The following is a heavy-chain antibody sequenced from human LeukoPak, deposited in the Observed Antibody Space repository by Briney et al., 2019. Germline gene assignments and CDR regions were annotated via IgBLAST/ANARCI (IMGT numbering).Heavy chain of an antibody. CDR1: GGSISSGGYY. CDR3: ARVVVTLPMIDY. Sequence: PSQTLSLTCTVSGGSISSGGYYWSWIRQHPGKGLEWIGYIYYSGSTYYNPSLKSRVTISVDTSKNQFSLKLSSVTAADTAVYYCARVVVTLPMIDYWGQGTLVTVSS. J-gene: IGHJ4*02. V-gene: IGHV4-31*03. D-gene: IGHD2-21*02. CDR2: IYYSGST.